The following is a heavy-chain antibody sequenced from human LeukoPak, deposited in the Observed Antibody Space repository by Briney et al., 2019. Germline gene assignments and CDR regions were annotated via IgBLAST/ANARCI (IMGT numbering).Heavy chain of an antibody. D-gene: IGHD6-13*01. V-gene: IGHV4-30-4*01. CDR2: IYYSGGT. Sequence: PSETLSLTCTVSGDSISDGDYYWSWIRQPPGKGLEWLGYIYYSGGTYYNPSLKSRLTTSVDASRNQFSLKLSSVTAADTAVYYCARAWTSAGRFDFWGQGTLVPVSS. CDR1: GDSISDGDYY. CDR3: ARAWTSAGRFDF. J-gene: IGHJ4*02.